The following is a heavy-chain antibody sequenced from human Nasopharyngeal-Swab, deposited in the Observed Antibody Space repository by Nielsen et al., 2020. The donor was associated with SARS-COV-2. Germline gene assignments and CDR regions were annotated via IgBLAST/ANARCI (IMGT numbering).Heavy chain of an antibody. CDR3: ARAKGDIVATIRVWGFDP. J-gene: IGHJ5*02. V-gene: IGHV1-2*06. CDR1: GYTFTGYY. CDR2: INPNSGGT. Sequence: ASVKVSCKASGYTFTGYYMHWVRQAPGQGLEWMGRINPNSGGTNYAQKFQGRVTMTRDTSISTAYMELSRLGSDDTAVYYCARAKGDIVATIRVWGFDPWGQGTLVTVSS. D-gene: IGHD5-12*01.